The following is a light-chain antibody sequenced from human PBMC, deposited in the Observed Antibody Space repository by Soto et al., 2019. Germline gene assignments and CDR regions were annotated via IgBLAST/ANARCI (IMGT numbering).Light chain of an antibody. CDR2: VAS. J-gene: IGKJ4*01. CDR3: QQYATSPLT. CDR1: QSVNNNY. Sequence: EIVLTQSPGTLSLSPGERATLSCRASQSVNNNYLAWYQQKPGQAPRLLMYVASNRAPGIPDRFSGSGSGTDFTLTIDRLAPEDFTLYFCQQYATSPLTFGGGTKVEIK. V-gene: IGKV3-20*01.